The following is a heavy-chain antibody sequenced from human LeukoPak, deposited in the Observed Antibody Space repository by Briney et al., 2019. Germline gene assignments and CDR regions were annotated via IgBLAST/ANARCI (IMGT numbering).Heavy chain of an antibody. V-gene: IGHV1-69*13. CDR2: IIPISGTA. D-gene: IGHD3-22*01. J-gene: IGHJ4*02. CDR3: AHNYYDSSGYYSPLGY. Sequence: ASVKVSCKASGGTFSSYAISWVRQAPGQGLEWMGGIIPISGTANYAQKFQGRVTITADESTSTAYMELSSLRSEDTAVYYCAHNYYDSSGYYSPLGYWGQGTLVTVSS. CDR1: GGTFSSYA.